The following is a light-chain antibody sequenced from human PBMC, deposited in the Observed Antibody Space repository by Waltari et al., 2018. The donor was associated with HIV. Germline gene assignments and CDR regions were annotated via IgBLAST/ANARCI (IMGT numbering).Light chain of an antibody. V-gene: IGKV3-11*01. CDR3: QQRSNWPPVT. CDR1: QNIGNY. Sequence: EVVLTQSPSTLSLSQGERATLSCRASQNIGNYLAWYQQKPGQAPRLLIYDASTRASGIPARFSGSGSVTDFTLTISSLEPEDVVVYYCQQRSNWPPVTFGQGTRLEI. CDR2: DAS. J-gene: IGKJ5*01.